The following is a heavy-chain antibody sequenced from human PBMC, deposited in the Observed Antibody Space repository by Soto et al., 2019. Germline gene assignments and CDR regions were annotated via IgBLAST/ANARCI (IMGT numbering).Heavy chain of an antibody. CDR1: GYSVSSSDYY. J-gene: IGHJ4*02. CDR2: IYYSGST. CDR3: AAIRVATPSHFDS. D-gene: IGHD5-12*01. Sequence: PSETLSLTCSVSGYSVSSSDYYWAWIRQPPGKGLEWIGYIYYSGSTNYNPSLKSRVTISLDTSKNQFSLKLTSVTAADTAVYYCAAIRVATPSHFDSWGQGTLVTVSS. V-gene: IGHV4-61*08.